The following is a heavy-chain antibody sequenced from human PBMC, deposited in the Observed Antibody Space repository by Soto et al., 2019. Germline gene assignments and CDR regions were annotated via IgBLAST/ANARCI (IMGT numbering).Heavy chain of an antibody. J-gene: IGHJ6*02. V-gene: IGHV3-11*01. CDR2: ITFSGNTV. CDR3: ARVSWREKYGMDV. CDR1: GFTFSNSY. Sequence: PGGSLRLSCAASGFTFSNSYMSWIRQAPGKGLEWISYITFSGNTVYYADSLKGRFTISRDNAKNSLYLQINRLRAEDTAVYYCARVSWREKYGMDVWGQGTTVTVSS.